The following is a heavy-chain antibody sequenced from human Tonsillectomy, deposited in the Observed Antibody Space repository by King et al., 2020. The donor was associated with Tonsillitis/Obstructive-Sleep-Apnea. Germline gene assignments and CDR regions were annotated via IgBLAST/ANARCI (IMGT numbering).Heavy chain of an antibody. CDR3: AKSAISGYSDYYYYYMDV. Sequence: VQLVESGGGVVQPGRSLRLSCAASGFTFSSYGMNWVRQAPGKGLEWVAFISNDGSNKYYADSVKVRFTICRDNSKNTLYLQMNSLRAEDTAVYYWAKSAISGYSDYYYYYMDVWGKGTTVTVSS. CDR2: ISNDGSNK. D-gene: IGHD3-22*01. V-gene: IGHV3-30*18. J-gene: IGHJ6*03. CDR1: GFTFSSYG.